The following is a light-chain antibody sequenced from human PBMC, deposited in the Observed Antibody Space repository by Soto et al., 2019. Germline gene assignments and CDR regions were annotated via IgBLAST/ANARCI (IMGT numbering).Light chain of an antibody. J-gene: IGLJ2*01. Sequence: SYELTQPPSVSVPPGQTARISCGGNNIDTKTVHWYQQKSGQAPVLVVYDDSARPSGIPERFSGSNSGNTATLTVSRVEAGDEADYYCQVWDPSSDQGIFGGGTKVTVL. CDR3: QVWDPSSDQGI. CDR1: NIDTKT. CDR2: DDS. V-gene: IGLV3-21*02.